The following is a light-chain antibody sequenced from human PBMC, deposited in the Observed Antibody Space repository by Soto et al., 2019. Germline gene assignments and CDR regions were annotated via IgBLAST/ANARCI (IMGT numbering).Light chain of an antibody. CDR1: SSNVGYNY. Sequence: QSVLTQPTSVSAAPGQKVTTSCSGTSSNVGYNYVSWYQQLPGTAPQLLIFDNNKRPSGIPDRFSASKSGTSATLDITGLQTGDEADYYCGTWDTSLTAWVFGGGTQLTVL. CDR2: DNN. J-gene: IGLJ3*02. V-gene: IGLV1-51*01. CDR3: GTWDTSLTAWV.